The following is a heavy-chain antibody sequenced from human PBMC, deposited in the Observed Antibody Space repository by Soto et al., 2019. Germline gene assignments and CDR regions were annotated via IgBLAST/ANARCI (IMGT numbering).Heavy chain of an antibody. CDR2: IYHSGST. J-gene: IGHJ5*02. Sequence: QVQLQESGPGLVKPSGTLSLTCAVSGGSISSSNWWSWVRQPPGKGLEWIGEIYHSGSTNYNPSLKSRVTISVHKSKNQFSLKLSSVTAADTAVYYYARVVPAAIMGSGGWFDPWGQGTLVTVSS. CDR1: GGSISSSNW. D-gene: IGHD2-2*02. CDR3: ARVVPAAIMGSGGWFDP. V-gene: IGHV4-4*02.